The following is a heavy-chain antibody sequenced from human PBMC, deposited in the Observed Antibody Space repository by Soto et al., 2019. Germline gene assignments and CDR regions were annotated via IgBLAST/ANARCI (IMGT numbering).Heavy chain of an antibody. D-gene: IGHD2-8*01. CDR1: GDSVSTNSAT. V-gene: IGHV6-1*01. J-gene: IGHJ4*02. CDR3: ASLIGNSRVDS. CDR2: TYYRSTWNH. Sequence: QVQLQQSGPGLVKPSQTLSLTCAISGDSVSTNSATWDWIRQSPSRGLEWLGRTYYRSTWNHDSPAPGKRRITIHPDTSNDQRSLQLNSVTPGDTAVYYCASLIGNSRVDSWGQGTLVTVSS.